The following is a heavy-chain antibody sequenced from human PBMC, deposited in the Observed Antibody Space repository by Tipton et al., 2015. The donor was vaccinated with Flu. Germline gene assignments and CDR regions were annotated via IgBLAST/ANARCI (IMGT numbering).Heavy chain of an antibody. CDR2: TGYDGSQT. D-gene: IGHD3-10*01. J-gene: IGHJ5*01. Sequence: SLRLSCVASGSTFASHGMYWVRQAPGKGLQWVAVTGYDGSQTTYVDSVKGRFSISRDNSKNTLFLQMNDLRADDTAVYYCAKDFGAGSPVWGWFDSWGLGTLVTVSS. CDR3: AKDFGAGSPVWGWFDS. V-gene: IGHV3-33*06. CDR1: GSTFASHG.